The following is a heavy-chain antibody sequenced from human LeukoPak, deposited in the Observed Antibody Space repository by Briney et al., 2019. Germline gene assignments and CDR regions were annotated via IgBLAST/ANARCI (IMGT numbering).Heavy chain of an antibody. CDR1: GFTVSSNY. J-gene: IGHJ4*02. D-gene: IGHD1-26*01. CDR3: AKGGRARWDYFDY. CDR2: IYSGATT. V-gene: IGHV3-53*01. Sequence: GGSLRLSCAASGFTVSSNYMSWVRQAPGKGLECVSVIYSGATTYYADSVKGRFTISRDNSKNTLYLQMNSLRAEDTAVYYCAKGGRARWDYFDYWGQGTLVTVSS.